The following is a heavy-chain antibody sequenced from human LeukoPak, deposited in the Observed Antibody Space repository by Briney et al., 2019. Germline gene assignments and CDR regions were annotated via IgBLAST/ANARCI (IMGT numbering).Heavy chain of an antibody. CDR2: ISYDGSNK. CDR3: AKTPYYDSSGYYYDFDY. V-gene: IGHV3-30*18. CDR1: GFTFSSYG. J-gene: IGHJ4*02. D-gene: IGHD3-22*01. Sequence: VGSLRLSCAASGFTFSSYGMHWVRQAPGKGLEWVAVISYDGSNKYYADSVKGRFTISRDNSKNTLYLQMNSLRAEDTAVYYCAKTPYYDSSGYYYDFDYWGQGTLVTVSS.